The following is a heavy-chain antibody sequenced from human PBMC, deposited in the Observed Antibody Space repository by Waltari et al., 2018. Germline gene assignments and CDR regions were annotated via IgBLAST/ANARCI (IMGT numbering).Heavy chain of an antibody. CDR3: ARDLDPSEWLVPYDY. CDR2: ISSSSSTI. V-gene: IGHV3-48*01. J-gene: IGHJ4*02. D-gene: IGHD6-19*01. CDR1: GFTFSSYS. Sequence: EVQLVESGGGLVQPGGSLRLSCAASGFTFSSYSMNWVRQAPGKGLEWVSYISSSSSTIYYADSMKGRFTISRDNAKNSLYLQMNSLRAEDTAVYYCARDLDPSEWLVPYDYWGQGTLVTVSS.